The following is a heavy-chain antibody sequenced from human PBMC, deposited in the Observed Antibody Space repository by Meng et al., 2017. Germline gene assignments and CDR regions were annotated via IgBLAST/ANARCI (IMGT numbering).Heavy chain of an antibody. Sequence: QVQVLESGGAVVPAARSLTLSCGADGFIFRKDELHWVAQDPGKGLEWVACITKDGSRKYYLGSVRGRFTISSDNSKNTLYLEMNRLRSEDTALYYCARDFDYWGQGTLVTVSS. CDR1: GFIFRKDE. CDR3: ARDFDY. V-gene: IGHV3-30*16. CDR2: ITKDGSRK. J-gene: IGHJ4*02.